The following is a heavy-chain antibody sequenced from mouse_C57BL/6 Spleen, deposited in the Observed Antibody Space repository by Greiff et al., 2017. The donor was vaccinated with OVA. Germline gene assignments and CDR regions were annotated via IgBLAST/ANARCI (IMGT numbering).Heavy chain of an antibody. CDR3: ARSTTVVAPFAY. Sequence: EVHLVESGGGLVKPGGSLKLSCAASGFTFSDYGMHWVRQALEKGLEWVAYISSGSSTIYYADTVKGRFTISRDNAKNTLFLQMTSLRSEDTAMYYCARSTTVVAPFAYWGQGTLVTVSA. J-gene: IGHJ3*01. V-gene: IGHV5-17*01. D-gene: IGHD1-1*01. CDR1: GFTFSDYG. CDR2: ISSGSSTI.